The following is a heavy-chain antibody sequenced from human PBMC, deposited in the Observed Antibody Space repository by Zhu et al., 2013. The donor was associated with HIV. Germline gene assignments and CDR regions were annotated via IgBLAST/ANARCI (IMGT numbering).Heavy chain of an antibody. J-gene: IGHJ4*02. Sequence: QVQLVQSGAEVKKPGASVKVSCKASGYTFSSYGITWVRQAPGQGLEWMGWISAYNGNTNYAQKFQGRVTMTTDTSTSTGYMELRSLRSDDTAVYYCARAGYSYGYPFDYWAREPWSPSPQ. D-gene: IGHD5-18*01. CDR1: GYTFSSYG. CDR2: ISAYNGNT. CDR3: ARAGYSYGYPFDY. V-gene: IGHV1-18*01.